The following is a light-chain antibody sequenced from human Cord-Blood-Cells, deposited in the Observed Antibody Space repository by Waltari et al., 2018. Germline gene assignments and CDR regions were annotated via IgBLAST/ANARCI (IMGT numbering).Light chain of an antibody. J-gene: IGKJ5*01. CDR2: DAS. CDR3: QQYDNLIT. CDR1: QDISNY. V-gene: IGKV1-33*01. Sequence: DIQMTQSPSSLSASVGDRVTITCQASQDISNYLNWYQQKPGKAPKLLTYDASNLETGVPSRFSGSGSGTDFTFTISSLQPEDIATYYCQQYDNLITFGQGTRLEIK.